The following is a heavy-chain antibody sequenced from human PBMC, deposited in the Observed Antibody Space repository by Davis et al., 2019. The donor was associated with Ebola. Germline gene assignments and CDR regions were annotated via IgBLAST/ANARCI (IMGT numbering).Heavy chain of an antibody. CDR2: ITWNSGRI. CDR1: GFTFNKYW. J-gene: IGHJ2*01. D-gene: IGHD7-27*01. V-gene: IGHV3-9*01. Sequence: PGGSLRLSCAASGFTFNKYWMHWVRQAPGKGLEWVSGITWNSGRIDYADSVKGRFTISRDNAKNSLYLQMNSLRAEDTALYYCAKDTHSGWGSPYWYFDLWGRGTLVTVSS. CDR3: AKDTHSGWGSPYWYFDL.